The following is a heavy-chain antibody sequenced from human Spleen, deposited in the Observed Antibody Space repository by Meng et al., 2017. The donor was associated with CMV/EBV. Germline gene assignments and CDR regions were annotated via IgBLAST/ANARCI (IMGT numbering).Heavy chain of an antibody. J-gene: IGHJ3*02. D-gene: IGHD7-27*01. V-gene: IGHV4-38-2*02. CDR2: IYHSGST. Sequence: SETLSLTCSVSGYSINYGYYWGWIRQPPGKGLEWIGSIYHSGSTYYNPSLKSRVTMSVDTSKNQFSLKLNSVTVADTAVYYCARVPGSRDAFHIWGQGTMVTVSS. CDR1: GYSINYGYY. CDR3: ARVPGSRDAFHI.